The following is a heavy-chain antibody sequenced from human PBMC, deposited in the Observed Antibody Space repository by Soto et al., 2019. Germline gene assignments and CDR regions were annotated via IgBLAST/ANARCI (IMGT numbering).Heavy chain of an antibody. CDR3: AKAQNITAISDFDS. CDR1: GFTFRSYG. V-gene: IGHV3-30*18. Sequence: QVQLVESGGGVVQPGRSLRLSCEASGFTFRSYGMHWVRQAPGKGLEWVAVVSYDGSNKLYEASVKDRVIISSDNSKNTLYLQMNRLRAEDTALYYCAKAQNITAISDFDSWGQGTLVTVAS. CDR2: VSYDGSNK. D-gene: IGHD5-18*01. J-gene: IGHJ4*02.